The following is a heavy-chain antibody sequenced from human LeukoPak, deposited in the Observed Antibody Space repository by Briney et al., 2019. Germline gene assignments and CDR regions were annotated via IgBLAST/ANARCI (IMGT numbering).Heavy chain of an antibody. D-gene: IGHD3-16*01. Sequence: GGSLRLSCAASGFTFSSYWMHWVRQAPGKGPEWVSGINWNGGSTGYADSVKGRFTISRDNAKNSLYLQMSSLRAEDTALYYCAREEGGYFDYWGQGTLVTVSS. CDR3: AREEGGYFDY. V-gene: IGHV3-20*04. CDR2: INWNGGST. J-gene: IGHJ4*02. CDR1: GFTFSSYW.